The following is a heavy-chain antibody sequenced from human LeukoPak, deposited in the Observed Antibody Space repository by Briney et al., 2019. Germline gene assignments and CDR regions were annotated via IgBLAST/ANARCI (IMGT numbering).Heavy chain of an antibody. CDR2: INPNSGGT. D-gene: IGHD3-22*01. CDR3: ARGDYYDSSGYYPLWYMDV. J-gene: IGHJ6*03. Sequence: ASVKVSCKASGYTFTGYYMHWVRQAPGQGLEWMGWINPNSGGTNYAQKFQGRVTMTRDTSISTAYMELSRLRSDDTAVYYCARGDYYDSSGYYPLWYMDVWGKGTTVTVSS. CDR1: GYTFTGYY. V-gene: IGHV1-2*02.